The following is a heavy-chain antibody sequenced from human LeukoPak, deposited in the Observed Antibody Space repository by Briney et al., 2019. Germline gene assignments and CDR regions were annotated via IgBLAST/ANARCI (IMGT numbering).Heavy chain of an antibody. J-gene: IGHJ5*02. Sequence: PSETLSLTCSVSGASISRTTYYWGWIRQPPGKGLEWIGSVFHTGTAYYNPSLRSRVTLSVDTSKNQFSLKMSSVTAADTAVYYCTKNDVGDYGTWGQGTLVAVSS. CDR2: VFHTGTA. CDR3: TKNDVGDYGT. D-gene: IGHD4-17*01. V-gene: IGHV4-39*01. CDR1: GASISRTTYY.